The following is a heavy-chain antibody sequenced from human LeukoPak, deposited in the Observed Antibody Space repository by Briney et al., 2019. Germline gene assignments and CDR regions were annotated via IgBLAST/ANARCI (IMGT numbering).Heavy chain of an antibody. Sequence: GGSLRLSCAASGFTFSSYEMNWVRQAPGKGLEWVSYISSSGSTIYYADSVKGRFTISRDNAKNSLYLQMNSLRAEDTAVYYCARDRLPYYYDTSGLFDYWGQGTLVTVSS. V-gene: IGHV3-48*03. CDR1: GFTFSSYE. CDR2: ISSSGSTI. D-gene: IGHD3-22*01. J-gene: IGHJ4*02. CDR3: ARDRLPYYYDTSGLFDY.